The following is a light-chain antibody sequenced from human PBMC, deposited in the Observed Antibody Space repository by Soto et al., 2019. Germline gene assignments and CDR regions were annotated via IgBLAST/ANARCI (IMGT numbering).Light chain of an antibody. J-gene: IGKJ3*01. CDR3: QQYGSSFT. CDR1: QSVSSSY. CDR2: GAS. V-gene: IGKV3-20*01. Sequence: EIVLTQSPGTLSLSPGERATLSCRASQSVSSSYLAWYQQKPGQAPRLLSYGASSRATGIPDRFSGSGSVTDFTLTISRLEPEDFAVYYCQQYGSSFTFGPGTKVDIK.